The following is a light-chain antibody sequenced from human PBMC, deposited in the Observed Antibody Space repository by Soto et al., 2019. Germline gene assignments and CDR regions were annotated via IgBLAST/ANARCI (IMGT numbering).Light chain of an antibody. CDR3: QQRSSWFT. CDR1: QSVGTF. Sequence: EIVLTQSPATLSLSPGERATLSCRASQSVGTFLAWYQQRPGQAPRLLIYDASITATGIPARFSGSGSGTEFTLTISSLEPDDFAVYYCQQRSSWFTFGQGTKLEIK. J-gene: IGKJ2*01. V-gene: IGKV3-11*01. CDR2: DAS.